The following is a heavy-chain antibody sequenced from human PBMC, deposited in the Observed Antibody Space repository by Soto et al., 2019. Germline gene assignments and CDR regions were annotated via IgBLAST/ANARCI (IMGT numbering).Heavy chain of an antibody. J-gene: IGHJ4*02. CDR2: IYHSGST. D-gene: IGHD2-15*01. V-gene: IGHV4-4*02. Sequence: TSETLSLTCAVSGGSISSSNWWSWVRQPPGKGLEWIGEIYHSGSTNYNPSLKSRVTISVDKSKNQFSLKLSSVTAADTAVYYCARTDTRTLPSRSYYFDYWGQGTLVTVSS. CDR1: GGSISSSNW. CDR3: ARTDTRTLPSRSYYFDY.